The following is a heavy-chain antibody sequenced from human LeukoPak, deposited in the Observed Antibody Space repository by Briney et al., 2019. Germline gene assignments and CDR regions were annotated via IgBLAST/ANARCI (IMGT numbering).Heavy chain of an antibody. CDR2: IQSNTNGGAA. Sequence: PGGSLRLSCAASGFSFSNTWMSWVRQAPGKGLEWVGRIQSNTNGGAAEYGTSVRGRFTISRDDSKNTLYLQMNSLEPDDTAVCFCTTAHRWALIPFDYWGQGTLVTVSS. J-gene: IGHJ4*02. CDR3: TTAHRWALIPFDY. V-gene: IGHV3-15*01. D-gene: IGHD1-26*01. CDR1: GFSFSNTW.